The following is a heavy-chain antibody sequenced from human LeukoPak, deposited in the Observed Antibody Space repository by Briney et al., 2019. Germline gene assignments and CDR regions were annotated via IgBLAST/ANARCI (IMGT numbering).Heavy chain of an antibody. CDR2: LYYDGRT. D-gene: IGHD2-15*01. CDR1: GDSVSSSNYY. V-gene: IGHV4-39*01. Sequence: PSETLSLTCTVFGDSVSSSNYYWAWFRQPPGKGLDWIGSLYYDGRTYYSPSLESRVTVSVDTSKNQFALKLTSVTAADTAVYHCARHCCSGPAKRVFDIWGQGTMVTVSS. CDR3: ARHCCSGPAKRVFDI. J-gene: IGHJ3*02.